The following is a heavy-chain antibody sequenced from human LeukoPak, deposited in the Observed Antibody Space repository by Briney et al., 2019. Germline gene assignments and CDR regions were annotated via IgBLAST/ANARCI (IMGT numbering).Heavy chain of an antibody. D-gene: IGHD6-13*01. J-gene: IGHJ5*02. CDR3: ARDQSSSWPHGGRWFDP. Sequence: GASVKVSCKASGYTFTSYAMNWVRQAPGQGLEWMGWINTNTGNPTYAQGFTGRFVFSLDTSVSTAYLQISSLKAEDTAVYYCARDQSSSWPHGGRWFDPWGQGTLVTVSS. V-gene: IGHV7-4-1*02. CDR2: INTNTGNP. CDR1: GYTFTSYA.